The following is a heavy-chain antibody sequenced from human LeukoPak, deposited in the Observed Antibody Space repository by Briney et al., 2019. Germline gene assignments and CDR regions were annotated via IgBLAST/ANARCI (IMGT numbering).Heavy chain of an antibody. CDR3: ARHIPGRPKGAFDY. D-gene: IGHD6-6*01. CDR2: IYPSGST. J-gene: IGHJ4*02. CDR1: GQSISSGYY. V-gene: IGHV4-38-2*01. Sequence: SETLSLTCAVSGQSISSGYYWGWIRQPPGKGLEWIGSIYPSGSTYYKSSLKSRVTISVDTSKNQFSLKLNSMTAADTAVYYCARHIPGRPKGAFDYWGQGALVTVSS.